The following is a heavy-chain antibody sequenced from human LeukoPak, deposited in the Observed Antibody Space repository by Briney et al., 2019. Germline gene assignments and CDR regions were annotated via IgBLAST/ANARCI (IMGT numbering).Heavy chain of an antibody. D-gene: IGHD4-17*01. Sequence: SETLSFTCAVYGGSFSGYYWSWIRQPPGKGLEWIGEINHSGSTNYNPSLKSRVTISVDTSKNQFSLKLSSVTAADTAVYYCARERGRTVTIDYWGQGTLVTVSS. J-gene: IGHJ4*02. CDR3: ARERGRTVTIDY. V-gene: IGHV4-34*01. CDR2: INHSGST. CDR1: GGSFSGYY.